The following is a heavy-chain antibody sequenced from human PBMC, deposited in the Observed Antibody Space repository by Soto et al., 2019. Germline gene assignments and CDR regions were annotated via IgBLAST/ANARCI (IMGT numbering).Heavy chain of an antibody. J-gene: IGHJ4*02. D-gene: IGHD3-10*01. CDR3: ARDPRLVRGYFDY. Sequence: EVQLLESGGGLVQPGGSLRLSCAASEFTFSNYAMTWVRQAPGKGLEWVSTISGSGGATYYADSVKGLFTISRDNSKNTLFLQMNSLRTEDAAIYYWARDPRLVRGYFDYWGQGTLVTVSS. CDR1: EFTFSNYA. V-gene: IGHV3-23*01. CDR2: ISGSGGAT.